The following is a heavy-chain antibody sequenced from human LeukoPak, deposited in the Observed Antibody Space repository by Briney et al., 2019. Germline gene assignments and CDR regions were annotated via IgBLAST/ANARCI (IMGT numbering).Heavy chain of an antibody. D-gene: IGHD3-10*01. CDR2: IWYDGSNQ. J-gene: IGHJ5*02. Sequence: GSSLRLFCAASGFSFSSYGMHWFRQAPGKGLEGLAFIWYDGSNQYYADYVKGRFTISRDMATTNMYLQLNNRRVDDTDLYDCARDLGLKYGSGTYTFDPWGQGTLVIVSP. CDR1: GFSFSSYG. CDR3: ARDLGLKYGSGTYTFDP. V-gene: IGHV3-33*01.